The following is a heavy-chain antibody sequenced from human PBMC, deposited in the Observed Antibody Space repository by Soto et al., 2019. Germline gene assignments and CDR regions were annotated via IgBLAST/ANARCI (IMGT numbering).Heavy chain of an antibody. J-gene: IGHJ5*02. CDR2: ISAYNGNT. CDR3: ARAREGLRYFDWPTNWFDP. Sequence: GASVKVSCKASGYTFTSYGISWVRQAPGQGLEWMGWISAYNGNTNYAQKLQGRVTMTRDTSISTAYMELSRLRSDDTAVYYCARAREGLRYFDWPTNWFDPWGQGTLVTVSS. CDR1: GYTFTSYG. D-gene: IGHD3-9*01. V-gene: IGHV1-18*01.